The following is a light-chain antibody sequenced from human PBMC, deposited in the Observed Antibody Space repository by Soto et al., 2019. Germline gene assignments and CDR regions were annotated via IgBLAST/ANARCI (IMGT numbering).Light chain of an antibody. CDR1: QSVSSN. CDR2: GAS. J-gene: IGKJ1*01. V-gene: IGKV3-15*01. CDR3: QQYNNWRWT. Sequence: EIVMTQSPATLSVSPGERATLSCRASQSVSSNLAWYQQRPGQAPRLLIYGASTRATGIPARFSGSGSGTEFTLTISSLQSEDFAFYYCQQYNNWRWTFGQGTKVEL.